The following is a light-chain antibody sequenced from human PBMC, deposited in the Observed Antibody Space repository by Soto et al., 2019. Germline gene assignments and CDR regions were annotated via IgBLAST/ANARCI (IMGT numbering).Light chain of an antibody. V-gene: IGKV3-15*01. J-gene: IGKJ4*01. CDR3: QQYRDWPPLT. Sequence: EIVMTQSPATLSVSPADRATLSCRASQSVNNNLAWYQQKPGQAPKLLIYGASTRATGIPARFSGSGSGTEFTLTISSLQSEDYAVYCCQQYRDWPPLTFGGGTKVEIK. CDR2: GAS. CDR1: QSVNNN.